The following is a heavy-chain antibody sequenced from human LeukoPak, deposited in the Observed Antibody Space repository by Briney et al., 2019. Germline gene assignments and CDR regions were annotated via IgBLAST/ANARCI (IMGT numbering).Heavy chain of an antibody. D-gene: IGHD4-17*01. J-gene: IGHJ4*02. V-gene: IGHV3-23*01. CDR3: AKGLSHYGDYLAFDY. CDR1: GFTFSSYA. CDR2: ISGSGSST. Sequence: GGSLRLSCAASGFTFSSYAMSWVRQAPGKGLEWVSSISGSGSSTYYADSVKGRFTISRDNSKNTLYLQMNSLRAEDTAVYYCAKGLSHYGDYLAFDYWGQGTLVTVSS.